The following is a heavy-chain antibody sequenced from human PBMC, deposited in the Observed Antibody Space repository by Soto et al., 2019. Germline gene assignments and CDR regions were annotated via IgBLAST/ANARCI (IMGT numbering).Heavy chain of an antibody. V-gene: IGHV2-5*02. D-gene: IGHD5-18*01. J-gene: IGHJ4*02. CDR1: GFSLSTIGVG. CDR3: AHIRTAMALYYFDY. CDR2: VFWDDDK. Sequence: SGPTLVNPTQTLTLTCTFSGFSLSTIGVGVGWIRQPPGKALEWLAIVFWDDDKRYSPSLKSRLTITRDTSKNQVVLTMTNMDPVDTATYYCAHIRTAMALYYFDYWGQGTLVTVSS.